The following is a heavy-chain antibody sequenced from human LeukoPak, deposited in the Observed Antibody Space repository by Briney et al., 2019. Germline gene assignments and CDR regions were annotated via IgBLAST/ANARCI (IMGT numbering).Heavy chain of an antibody. CDR1: GYTFTSYD. J-gene: IGHJ5*02. CDR3: AREGRIVGAKNWFDP. CDR2: MNPNSGNT. D-gene: IGHD1-26*01. V-gene: IGHV1-8*01. Sequence: GASVTVSCKASGYTFTSYDINWVRQATGQGLEWMGWMNPNSGNTGYAQKFQGRVTMTRNTSISTAYMELSSLRSEDTAVYYCAREGRIVGAKNWFDPWGQGTLVTVSS.